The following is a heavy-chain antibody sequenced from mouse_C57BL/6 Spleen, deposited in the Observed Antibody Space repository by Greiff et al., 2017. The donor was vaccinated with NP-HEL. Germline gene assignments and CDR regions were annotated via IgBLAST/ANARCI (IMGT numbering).Heavy chain of an antibody. J-gene: IGHJ4*01. CDR1: GYSFTDYN. D-gene: IGHD2-5*01. CDR3: ARSYYSNYEFYAMDY. Sequence: EVKLVESGPELVKPGASVKISCKASGYSFTDYNMNWVKQSNGKSLEWIGVINPNYGTTSYNQKFKGKATLTVDQSSSTAYMQLNSLTSEDSAVYYCARSYYSNYEFYAMDYWGQGTSVTVSS. V-gene: IGHV1-39*01. CDR2: INPNYGTT.